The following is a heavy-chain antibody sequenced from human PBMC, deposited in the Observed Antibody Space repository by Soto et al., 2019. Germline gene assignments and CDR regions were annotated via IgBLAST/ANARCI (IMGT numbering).Heavy chain of an antibody. D-gene: IGHD6-6*01. CDR3: AKMGGGNLPKLFHV. CDR1: GGSISSGAYY. J-gene: IGHJ1*01. Sequence: SETLSLTCTVSGGSISSGAYYWNWIRQLPGKGLEWIGYVYYSGSTYYNPSLKSRVTISVDTSKNQFSLKVSSVTAADTAVYYCAKMGGGNLPKLFHVWGHGTLVTVSS. CDR2: VYYSGST. V-gene: IGHV4-31*03.